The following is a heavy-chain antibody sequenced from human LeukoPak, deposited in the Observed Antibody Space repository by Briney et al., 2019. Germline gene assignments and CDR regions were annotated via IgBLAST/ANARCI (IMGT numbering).Heavy chain of an antibody. CDR3: ARGFYGDYEVAFDY. Sequence: GGALRLSCAASVFTFSIYCMSWVRQAPGKGREWVANINQDGSEKYYVDSVRGRFTISRDNANTSLYLQMTSLRADDTAVCYCARGFYGDYEVAFDYWGQGTLVTVSS. V-gene: IGHV3-7*01. CDR1: VFTFSIYC. D-gene: IGHD4-17*01. J-gene: IGHJ4*02. CDR2: INQDGSEK.